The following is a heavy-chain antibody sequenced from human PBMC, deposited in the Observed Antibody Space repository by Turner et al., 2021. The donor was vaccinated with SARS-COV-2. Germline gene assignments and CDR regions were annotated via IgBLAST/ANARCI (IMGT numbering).Heavy chain of an antibody. J-gene: IGHJ4*02. CDR1: GFTFSSYG. Sequence: VQLVESGGGLIQPGGSLRLSCAASGFTFSSYGMHWVRQAPGKGLEWVAVISYDGSNKYYADSVKGRFTISRDNSKNTLYLQMNSLRAEDTAVYYCANAPYYDSSGYTFDYWGQGTLVTVSS. CDR3: ANAPYYDSSGYTFDY. D-gene: IGHD3-22*01. CDR2: ISYDGSNK. V-gene: IGHV3-30*18.